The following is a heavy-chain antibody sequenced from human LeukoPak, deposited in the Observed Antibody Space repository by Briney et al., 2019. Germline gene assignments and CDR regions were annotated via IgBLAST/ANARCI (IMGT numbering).Heavy chain of an antibody. V-gene: IGHV1-2*02. Sequence: GASVKVSCKASGYTFTSYGISWVRQAPGQGLEWMGWINPNSGGTNYAQKSQGRVTMTRDTSISTAYMELSRLRSDDTAVYYCARYGSGSLFDYWGQGTLVTVSS. CDR1: GYTFTSYG. CDR2: INPNSGGT. D-gene: IGHD3-10*01. CDR3: ARYGSGSLFDY. J-gene: IGHJ4*02.